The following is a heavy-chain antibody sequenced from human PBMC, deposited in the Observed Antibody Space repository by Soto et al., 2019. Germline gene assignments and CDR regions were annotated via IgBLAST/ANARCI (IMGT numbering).Heavy chain of an antibody. CDR3: AHGGFGGVLVPFDY. CDR1: RFTFSNYA. J-gene: IGHJ4*02. V-gene: IGHV3-23*01. Sequence: PGGSLRLSCAASRFTFSNYAMNWIRQAPGKGLEWISDIDGSGASPYYADSVKGRFTISRDNSKNTLYLQINSLRAEDTAVYYCAHGGFGGVLVPFDYWGQGTLVTVSS. CDR2: IDGSGASP. D-gene: IGHD3-16*02.